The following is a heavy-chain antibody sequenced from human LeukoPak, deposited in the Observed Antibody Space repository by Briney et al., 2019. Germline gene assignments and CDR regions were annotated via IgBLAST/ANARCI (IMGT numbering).Heavy chain of an antibody. V-gene: IGHV3-30*02. CDR2: IRYDGSNK. Sequence: GGSLRLSCAASGFTFSSYGMSWVRQAPGKGLEWVAFIRYDGSNKYYADSVKGRFTISRDNSKNTLYLQMNSLRAEDTAVYYCAKELRQYYYYYYMDVWGKGTTVTISS. CDR3: AKELRQYYYYYYMDV. J-gene: IGHJ6*03. D-gene: IGHD3-16*01. CDR1: GFTFSSYG.